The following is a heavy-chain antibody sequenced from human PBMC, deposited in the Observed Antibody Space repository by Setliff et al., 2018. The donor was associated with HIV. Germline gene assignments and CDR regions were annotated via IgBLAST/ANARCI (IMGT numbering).Heavy chain of an antibody. CDR3: ARGGGFWYYDSSGYGGRLYYYYGMDV. J-gene: IGHJ6*02. Sequence: SETLSLTCTVSGGSISSYYCSWIRQPPGKGLEWIGYNYYSGSTNYNPSLKSRVTISVDTSKNQFTLKRSSVTAADTAVYYCARGGGFWYYDSSGYGGRLYYYYGMDVWGQGTTVTVSS. V-gene: IGHV4-59*01. CDR2: NYYSGST. CDR1: GGSISSYY. D-gene: IGHD3-22*01.